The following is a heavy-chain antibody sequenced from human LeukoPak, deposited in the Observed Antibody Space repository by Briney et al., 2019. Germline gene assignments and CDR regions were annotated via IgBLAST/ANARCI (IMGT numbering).Heavy chain of an antibody. CDR3: VRVGAAINDFDY. CDR2: ITGIGDAV. D-gene: IGHD2-2*02. CDR1: GFTFSDYY. J-gene: IGHJ4*02. Sequence: GGSLRLSCAASGFTFSDYYMSWIRQAPGKGPEWVSYITGIGDAVRYADSVKGRFTVSRDNAKDSLYLEMNSLRSEDTAVYYCVRVGAAINDFDYWGQGTLVTVSS. V-gene: IGHV3-11*01.